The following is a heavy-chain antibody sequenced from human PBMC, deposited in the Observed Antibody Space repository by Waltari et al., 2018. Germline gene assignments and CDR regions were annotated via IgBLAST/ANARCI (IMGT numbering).Heavy chain of an antibody. Sequence: QVQLQESGSGPVKPSETLSLTCTLSGGSIITYYWSWLRQPAGKGLEWIGRIYPGATPYYNPSLQTRIMMSVDTSQNQFSLKLSSVTAADTAVYYCARIYGSGTFIYMDVWGKGTTVTVSS. V-gene: IGHV4-4*07. J-gene: IGHJ6*03. CDR2: IYPGATP. D-gene: IGHD3-10*01. CDR1: GGSIITYY. CDR3: ARIYGSGTFIYMDV.